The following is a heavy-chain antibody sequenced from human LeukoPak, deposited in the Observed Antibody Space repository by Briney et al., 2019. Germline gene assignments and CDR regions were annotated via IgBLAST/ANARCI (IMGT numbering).Heavy chain of an antibody. V-gene: IGHV3-7*03. D-gene: IGHD3-16*01. CDR2: INHNGNVN. CDR3: ARGGGLDV. CDR1: GFTFSSYW. J-gene: IGHJ6*02. Sequence: GGSLRLSCAASGFTFSSYWMNWARQAPGKRLEWVASINHNGNVNYYVDSVKGRFTISRDNAKNSLYLQMNNLRAEDTAVYFCARGGGLDVWGQGATVTVSS.